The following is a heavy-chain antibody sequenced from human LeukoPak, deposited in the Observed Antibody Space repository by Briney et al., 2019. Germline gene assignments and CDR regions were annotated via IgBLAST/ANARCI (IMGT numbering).Heavy chain of an antibody. CDR2: ISSSGSTI. V-gene: IGHV3-48*03. J-gene: IGHJ6*04. Sequence: GGSLRLSCAASGFTFSSYEMNWVRQAPGKGLEWVSYISSSGSTIYYADSVKGRFTISRDNAKNSLYLQMNSLRAEDTAVCYCAELGITMIGGVWGKGTTVTISS. CDR1: GFTFSSYE. D-gene: IGHD3-10*02. CDR3: AELGITMIGGV.